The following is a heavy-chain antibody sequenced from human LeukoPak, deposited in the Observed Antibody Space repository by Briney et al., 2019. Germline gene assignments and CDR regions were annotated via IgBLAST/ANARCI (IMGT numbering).Heavy chain of an antibody. CDR1: RFTFDDYA. CDR3: TKDRYDFWSGYSWFDP. Sequence: GGSLRLSCAASRFTFDDYAMHWVRQAPGKGLEWVSGISWNSGSIGYADSVKGRFTISRDDAKNSLYLQMNSLRPEDTALYYCTKDRYDFWSGYSWFDPWGQGTLFTVSS. J-gene: IGHJ5*02. D-gene: IGHD3-3*01. CDR2: ISWNSGSI. V-gene: IGHV3-9*01.